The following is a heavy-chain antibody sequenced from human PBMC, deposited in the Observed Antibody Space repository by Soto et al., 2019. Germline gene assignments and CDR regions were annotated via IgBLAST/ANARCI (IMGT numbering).Heavy chain of an antibody. CDR3: ARGGSYDFWSGYYIGYFDY. Sequence: ASVKVSCKASGYTFTSYSISWVRQAPGQGLEWMGWISAYNGNTNYAQKLQGRVTMTTDTSTSTAYMELRSLRSDDTAVYYCARGGSYDFWSGYYIGYFDYWGQGTLVTVSS. D-gene: IGHD3-3*01. CDR1: GYTFTSYS. V-gene: IGHV1-18*01. CDR2: ISAYNGNT. J-gene: IGHJ4*02.